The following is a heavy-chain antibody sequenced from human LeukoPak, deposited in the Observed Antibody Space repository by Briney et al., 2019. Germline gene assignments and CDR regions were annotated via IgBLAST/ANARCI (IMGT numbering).Heavy chain of an antibody. Sequence: SETLSLTCAVSGGSISSSYWWNWVRQPPGKGLEWIGEIYHSGSTNYNPSLKSRVTISVDKSNNQFSLKLSSVTAADTAVYYCASSERIQLCNYWGQGTLVTVSS. V-gene: IGHV4-4*02. CDR2: IYHSGST. J-gene: IGHJ4*02. CDR3: ASSERIQLCNY. D-gene: IGHD5-18*01. CDR1: GGSISSSYW.